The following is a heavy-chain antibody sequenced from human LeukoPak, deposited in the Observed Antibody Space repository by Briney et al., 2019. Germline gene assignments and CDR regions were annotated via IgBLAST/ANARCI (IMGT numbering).Heavy chain of an antibody. V-gene: IGHV3-48*04. Sequence: GGTLRLSCAASGFTFSSYGMSWVRQAPGKGLEWVSYISSSGSTIYYADSVKGRFTISRGNAKNSLYLQMNSLRAEDTAVYYCAELGITMIGGVWGKGTTVTISS. J-gene: IGHJ6*04. CDR2: ISSSGSTI. CDR3: AELGITMIGGV. CDR1: GFTFSSYG. D-gene: IGHD3-10*02.